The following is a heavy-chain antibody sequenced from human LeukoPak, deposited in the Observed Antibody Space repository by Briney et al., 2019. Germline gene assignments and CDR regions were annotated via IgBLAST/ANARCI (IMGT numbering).Heavy chain of an antibody. CDR2: IYHSGST. J-gene: IGHJ3*02. CDR1: GGYISNYY. Sequence: SETLSLTCTVSGGYISNYYWSWIRQPPGKGLEWIGYIYHSGSTYYNPSLKSRVTISVDRSKNQFSLKLSSVTAADTAVYYCARDSGSLLGGAFDIWGQGTMVTVSS. CDR3: ARDSGSLLGGAFDI. D-gene: IGHD1-26*01. V-gene: IGHV4-59*12.